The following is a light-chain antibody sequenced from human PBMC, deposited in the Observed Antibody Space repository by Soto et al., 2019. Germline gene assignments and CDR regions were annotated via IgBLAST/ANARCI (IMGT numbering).Light chain of an antibody. V-gene: IGKV1-39*01. Sequence: DIQMTQSPSSLSASVGDRVTITCRASQSISSYLHWYQQKPGKAPKHLIYAASSLQSGVPSRFSGSGSGTDFPLSISSLQPEDFATYYCQRSFSTPLTFGGGTKVEIK. J-gene: IGKJ4*01. CDR3: QRSFSTPLT. CDR1: QSISSY. CDR2: AAS.